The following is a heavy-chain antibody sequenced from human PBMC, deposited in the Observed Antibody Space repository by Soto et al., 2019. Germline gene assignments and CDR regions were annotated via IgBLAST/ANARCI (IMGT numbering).Heavy chain of an antibody. V-gene: IGHV3-23*01. CDR3: AKDALQKVVAAKGGKGDY. D-gene: IGHD2-15*01. CDR1: GFTFSSYA. CDR2: ISGSGGST. Sequence: GGSLRLSCAASGFTFSSYAMSWVRQAPGKGLEWVSAISGSGGSTYYADSVKGRFTISRDNSKNTLYLQMNSLRAEDTAVYYCAKDALQKVVAAKGGKGDYWGQGTLVTVSS. J-gene: IGHJ4*02.